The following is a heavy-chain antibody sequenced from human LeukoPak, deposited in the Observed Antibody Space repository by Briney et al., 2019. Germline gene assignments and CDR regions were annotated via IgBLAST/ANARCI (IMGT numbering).Heavy chain of an antibody. J-gene: IGHJ4*02. CDR2: IWYDGSNK. V-gene: IGHV3-33*01. Sequence: GGSLRLSCAASGFTFSSYGMHWVRQAPGKGLEWVAVIWYDGSNKYYADSVKGRFTISRDNSKNTLYLQMNSLRAEDTAVYYCARDNDSSGYTFDYWGQGTLVTASS. CDR3: ARDNDSSGYTFDY. D-gene: IGHD3-22*01. CDR1: GFTFSSYG.